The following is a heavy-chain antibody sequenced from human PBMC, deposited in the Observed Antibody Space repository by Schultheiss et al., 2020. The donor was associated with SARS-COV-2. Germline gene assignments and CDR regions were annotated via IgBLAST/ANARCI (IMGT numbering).Heavy chain of an antibody. D-gene: IGHD6-13*01. CDR3: ARGSIAAAGNGWWFDP. Sequence: SVKVSCKASGYTFTSYGISWVRQAPGQGLEWMGGIIPIFGTANYAQKFQGRVTITADESTSTAYMELSSLRCEDTAVYYCARGSIAAAGNGWWFDPWGQGTLVTVSS. CDR1: GYTFTSYG. CDR2: IIPIFGTA. V-gene: IGHV1-69*13. J-gene: IGHJ5*02.